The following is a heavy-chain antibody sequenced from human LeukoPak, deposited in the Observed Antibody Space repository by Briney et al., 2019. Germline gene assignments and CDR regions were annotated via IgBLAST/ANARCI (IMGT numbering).Heavy chain of an antibody. CDR2: IYHSGST. V-gene: IGHV4-4*02. CDR3: ARDLGVRGKIDY. J-gene: IGHJ4*02. CDR1: GGSISSSNW. D-gene: IGHD3-10*01. Sequence: PSETLSLTCAVSGGSISSSNWWSRVRQPPGKGLEWIGEIYHSGSTNYNPSLKSRVTISVDKSKNQFSLKLSSVTAADTAVYYCARDLGVRGKIDYWGQGTLVTVSS.